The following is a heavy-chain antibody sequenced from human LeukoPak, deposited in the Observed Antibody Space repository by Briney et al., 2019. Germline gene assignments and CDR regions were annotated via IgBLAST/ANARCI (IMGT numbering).Heavy chain of an antibody. Sequence: GGSLRLSCAASGFTFSSYGMHWVRQAPGKGLEWVAVIWYDGSNKYYADSVKGRFTISRDNSKNTLYLQMNSLRAGDTAVYYCARDLFRWGGAFDIWGQGTMVTVSS. CDR1: GFTFSSYG. V-gene: IGHV3-33*01. CDR3: ARDLFRWGGAFDI. D-gene: IGHD3-16*01. CDR2: IWYDGSNK. J-gene: IGHJ3*02.